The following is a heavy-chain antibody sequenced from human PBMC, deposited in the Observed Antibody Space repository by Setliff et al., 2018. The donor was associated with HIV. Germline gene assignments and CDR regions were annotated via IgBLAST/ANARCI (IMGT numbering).Heavy chain of an antibody. CDR2: MYSSGIT. CDR3: ARESPSSSWFYFDF. CDR1: DDSISSYY. J-gene: IGHJ4*02. V-gene: IGHV4-4*07. Sequence: PSETLSLTCTVSDDSISSYYWSWIRQPAGKGLEWIGRMYSSGITNYNPSLKSRVTVSVDTSKNQFSLKLGSVTAADTAVYYCARESPSSSWFYFDFWGQGTLVTVSS. D-gene: IGHD6-13*01.